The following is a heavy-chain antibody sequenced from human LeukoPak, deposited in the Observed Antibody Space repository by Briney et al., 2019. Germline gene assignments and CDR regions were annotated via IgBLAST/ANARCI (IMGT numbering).Heavy chain of an antibody. CDR3: GRVSPRYGSSGYYSGSFDY. CDR2: ISSSSSYI. CDR1: GFTFSSYS. V-gene: IGHV3-21*01. J-gene: IGHJ4*02. Sequence: GGSLRLSCAASGFTFSSYSMNWVRQAPGKGLEWVSSISSSSSYIYYADSVKGGSTISRDNAKNSLYLQMNSLRAEDTAVYYCGRVSPRYGSSGYYSGSFDYWGQGTLVSVCS. D-gene: IGHD3-22*01.